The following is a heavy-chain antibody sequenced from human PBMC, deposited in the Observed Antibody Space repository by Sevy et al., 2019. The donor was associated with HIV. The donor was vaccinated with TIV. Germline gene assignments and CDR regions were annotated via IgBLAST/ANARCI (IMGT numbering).Heavy chain of an antibody. CDR2: FDPEDGET. J-gene: IGHJ6*03. D-gene: IGHD6-13*01. Sequence: ASVKVSCKVSGYTLTELSMHWVRQAPGKGLEWMGGFDPEDGETIYAQKFQGRVTMTEDTSTDTAYMELSNLRSEDTAVYYCATGGKGDYYYYYMDVWGKGTTVTVSS. CDR1: GYTLTELS. V-gene: IGHV1-24*01. CDR3: ATGGKGDYYYYYMDV.